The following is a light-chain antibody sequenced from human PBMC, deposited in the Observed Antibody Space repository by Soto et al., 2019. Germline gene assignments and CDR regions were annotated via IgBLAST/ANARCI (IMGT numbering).Light chain of an antibody. CDR1: SSDVGAYKY. CDR2: EVS. V-gene: IGLV2-14*01. Sequence: QSALTQPASVSGSPGQSITISCTGTSSDVGAYKYVSWYQQHPGKAPKLMIYEVSNRPSGVSNRFSGSKSGNTASLTISGLQAEDDADYYCSSYTTNSIPVFGGGTQLTVL. J-gene: IGLJ3*02. CDR3: SSYTTNSIPV.